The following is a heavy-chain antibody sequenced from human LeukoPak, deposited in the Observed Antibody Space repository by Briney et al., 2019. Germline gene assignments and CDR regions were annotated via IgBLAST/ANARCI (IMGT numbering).Heavy chain of an antibody. J-gene: IGHJ5*02. V-gene: IGHV3-23*01. D-gene: IGHD4-17*01. CDR2: MLKSGST. CDR1: GLSLSGYA. Sequence: QPGGSLRLSCVASGLSLSGYAMSWVRQAPGKGPEWVSGMLKSGSTFYSDSVKGRFTISRDSSTNTLYLQMNSLRSEDTAIYSCAKDLTFGDGRWEFVPWGQGTLVTVSS. CDR3: AKDLTFGDGRWEFVP.